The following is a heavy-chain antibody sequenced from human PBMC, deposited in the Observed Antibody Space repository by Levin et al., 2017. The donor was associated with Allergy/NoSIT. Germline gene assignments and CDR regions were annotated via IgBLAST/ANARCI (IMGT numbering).Heavy chain of an antibody. CDR3: ARMTSGWAFDY. CDR2: ISYDESNA. Sequence: LSLTCAASGFPFSTYGMVWVRQAPGKGLEWVAFISYDESNAYYGDSVKGRFTISRDNSQNTLYLEMNSLRREDTALYYCARMTSGWAFDYWGQGTLVTVSS. V-gene: IGHV3-30*04. J-gene: IGHJ4*02. CDR1: GFPFSTYG. D-gene: IGHD6-19*01.